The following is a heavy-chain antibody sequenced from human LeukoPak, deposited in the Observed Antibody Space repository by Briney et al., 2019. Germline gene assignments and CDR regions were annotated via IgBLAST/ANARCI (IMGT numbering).Heavy chain of an antibody. CDR2: ISGNNDNS. D-gene: IGHD2-2*01. Sequence: ASVRVSCKPSVYTLSNVGINWVRQAPGQGLEWMGWISGNNDNSNYGQKFQGRFTVTTDSSTSTAYMELRNLRFDDTGVYCCARDGTSTDDYWGQGTLVTVSS. J-gene: IGHJ4*02. CDR1: VYTLSNVG. CDR3: ARDGTSTDDY. V-gene: IGHV1-18*01.